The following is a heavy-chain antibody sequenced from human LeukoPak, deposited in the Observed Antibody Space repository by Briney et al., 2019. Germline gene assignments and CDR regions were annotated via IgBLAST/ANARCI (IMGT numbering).Heavy chain of an antibody. Sequence: GGSLSLFCAASGFTFRDYYMMWMRQAPGGGLEGVSYISSSVSTIYYADPAKGRFTISRDNAKNSLYLQMNSLRAEDTAVYYCARSGWVVQLGYWGQGTLVTVSS. CDR1: GFTFRDYY. CDR3: ARSGWVVQLGY. V-gene: IGHV3-11*01. J-gene: IGHJ4*02. D-gene: IGHD2-15*01. CDR2: ISSSVSTI.